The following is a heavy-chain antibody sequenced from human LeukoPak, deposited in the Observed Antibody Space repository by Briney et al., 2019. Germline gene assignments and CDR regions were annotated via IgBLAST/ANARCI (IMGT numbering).Heavy chain of an antibody. CDR2: ISGSGGST. CDR3: AKTLGSGWYYFDY. V-gene: IGHV3-23*01. CDR1: GFTFSSYA. Sequence: TGGSLRLSCAASGFTFSSYAMSWVRQAPGKGLEWVSGISGSGGSTDYADSVKGRFTISRDNSKNTLYLQMNSLRAEDTAVYYCAKTLGSGWYYFDYWGQGTLVTVSS. D-gene: IGHD6-19*01. J-gene: IGHJ4*02.